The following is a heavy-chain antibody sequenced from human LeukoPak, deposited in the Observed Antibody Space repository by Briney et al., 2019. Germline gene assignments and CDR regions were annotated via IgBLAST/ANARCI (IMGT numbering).Heavy chain of an antibody. CDR2: IYHSGNT. J-gene: IGHJ4*02. CDR1: GYSISSGYY. CDR3: AIGLWFGEYYFDS. Sequence: SETLSLTCAVSGYSISSGYYWGWIRQPPGKGLEWIGSIYHSGNTYYNPSLKSRVTISVDTSKNQFSLRVSSVTAADTAVYYCAIGLWFGEYYFDSWGRGTLVTVSS. V-gene: IGHV4-38-2*01. D-gene: IGHD3-10*01.